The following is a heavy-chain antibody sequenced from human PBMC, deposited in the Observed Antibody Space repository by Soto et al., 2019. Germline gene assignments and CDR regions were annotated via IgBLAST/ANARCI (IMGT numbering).Heavy chain of an antibody. V-gene: IGHV4-39*01. CDR3: AGRTSLTSVEIFSGSLSGYNWVDP. D-gene: IGHD1-26*01. CDR2: IFYSGSA. Sequence: PSETLSLTCSVSGGSISNPIYYLAWLRQPPGRGLEWIGSIFYSGSAYYNPSLKSRVTMYVDTSQNQFSLKLSSVTAADTAVYYCAGRTSLTSVEIFSGSLSGYNWVDPWGRGTLVTVSS. J-gene: IGHJ5*01. CDR1: GGSISNPIYY.